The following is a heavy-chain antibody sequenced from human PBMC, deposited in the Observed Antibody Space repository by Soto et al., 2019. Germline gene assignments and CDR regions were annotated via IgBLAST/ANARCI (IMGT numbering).Heavy chain of an antibody. J-gene: IGHJ4*02. D-gene: IGHD2-15*01. CDR1: GFNFSNYG. V-gene: IGHV3-30*03. CDR2: ISYDGSKQ. CDR3: ARDPRRSHPFIALDN. Sequence: QVELVESGGGVVQPGRSLRLSCVASGFNFSNYGMHWVRQAPGKGLEWVAVISYDGSKQYFADSVKGRFTVSRDNSKNTLYLQMSSLRAEDTAAYYCARDPRRSHPFIALDNWGQGALVTVSS.